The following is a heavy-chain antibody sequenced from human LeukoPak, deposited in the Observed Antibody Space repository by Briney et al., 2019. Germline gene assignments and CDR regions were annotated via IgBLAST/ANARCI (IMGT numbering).Heavy chain of an antibody. Sequence: SVKVSCKASGGTFSSYATSWVRQAPGQGLEWMGRIIPILGIANYAQKFQGRVTITADKSTSTAYMELSSLRSEDTAVYYCARDCSGGSCYSGVRWFDPWGQGTLVTVSS. V-gene: IGHV1-69*04. CDR3: ARDCSGGSCYSGVRWFDP. J-gene: IGHJ5*02. D-gene: IGHD2-15*01. CDR1: GGTFSSYA. CDR2: IIPILGIA.